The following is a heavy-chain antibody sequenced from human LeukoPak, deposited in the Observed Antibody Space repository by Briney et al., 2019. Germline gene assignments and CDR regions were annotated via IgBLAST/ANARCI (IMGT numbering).Heavy chain of an antibody. V-gene: IGHV1-69*01. CDR2: IIPIFGTA. CDR3: ARWIVVVPAARRGGYYYYGMDV. Sequence: SVKVSCKASGGTFSSYAISWVRQAPGQGLEWMGGIIPIFGTANYAQKFQGRVTITADESTSTAYMELSCLRSEDTAVYYCARWIVVVPAARRGGYYYYGMDVWGQGTTVTVSS. CDR1: GGTFSSYA. J-gene: IGHJ6*02. D-gene: IGHD2-2*01.